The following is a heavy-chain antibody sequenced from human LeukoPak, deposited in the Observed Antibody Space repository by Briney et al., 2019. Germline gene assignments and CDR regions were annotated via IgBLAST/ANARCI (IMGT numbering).Heavy chain of an antibody. V-gene: IGHV3-21*01. Sequence: PGGSLRLSCAASGFTFSSYSMNWVRQAPGKGLEWVSSISSSSSYIYYADSVKGRFTISRDNAKNSLYLRMNSLRAEDTAVYYCARDGPTGYSRGWDFDYWGQGTLVTVSS. CDR1: GFTFSSYS. CDR2: ISSSSSYI. D-gene: IGHD6-19*01. J-gene: IGHJ4*02. CDR3: ARDGPTGYSRGWDFDY.